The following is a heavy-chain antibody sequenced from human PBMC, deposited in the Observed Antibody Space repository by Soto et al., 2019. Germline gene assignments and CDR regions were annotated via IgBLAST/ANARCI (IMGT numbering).Heavy chain of an antibody. CDR3: ARVRYYYGSGSYFDYYYYMDV. D-gene: IGHD3-10*01. J-gene: IGHJ6*03. V-gene: IGHV1-69*02. CDR2: IIPILGIA. Sequence: QVQLVQSGAEVKKPGSSMKVSCKASGGTFSSYTISWVRQAPGQGLEWMGRIIPILGIANYAQKFQGRVTITADKSTSTAYMELSSLRSEDTAVYYCARVRYYYGSGSYFDYYYYMDVWGKGTTVTVSS. CDR1: GGTFSSYT.